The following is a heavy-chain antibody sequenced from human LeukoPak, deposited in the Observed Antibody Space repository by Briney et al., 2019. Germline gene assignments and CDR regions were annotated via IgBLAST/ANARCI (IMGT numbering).Heavy chain of an antibody. Sequence: ASVKVSCKASGYTFTGYYMHWVRQAPGQGLEWRGWINPNSGGTNYAQKFQGRVTMTRDTSISTAYMELSRLRSDDTAVYYCAITFYGDYDYFDYWGQGTLVTVSS. J-gene: IGHJ4*02. CDR1: GYTFTGYY. V-gene: IGHV1-2*02. CDR2: INPNSGGT. D-gene: IGHD4-17*01. CDR3: AITFYGDYDYFDY.